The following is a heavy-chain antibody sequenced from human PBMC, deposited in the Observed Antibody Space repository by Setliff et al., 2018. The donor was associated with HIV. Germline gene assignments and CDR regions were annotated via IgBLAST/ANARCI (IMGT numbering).Heavy chain of an antibody. D-gene: IGHD2-21*01. V-gene: IGHV2-5*02. CDR2: IYWDDDK. CDR1: GFSLSTSGVG. J-gene: IGHJ4*01. Sequence: SGPTLVNPTQTLTLTCTFSGFSLSTSGVGVGWIRQPPGKALEWLAVIYWDDDKRYSPSLKNRLTLSKDNSKNQVVLAMSNMDPVDTATYFCAHFTHFRDVYFDSWGPGILVTVSS. CDR3: AHFTHFRDVYFDS.